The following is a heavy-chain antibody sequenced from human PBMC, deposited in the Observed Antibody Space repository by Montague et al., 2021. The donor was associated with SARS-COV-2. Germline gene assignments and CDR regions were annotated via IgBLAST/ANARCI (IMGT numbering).Heavy chain of an antibody. D-gene: IGHD1-1*01. J-gene: IGHJ6*02. CDR3: TSGREGNYNDMDV. CDR1: GDSVSSNSAT. Sequence: CAISGDSVSSNSATWNWVRQSPSRGLEWLGRTYYRSKWYNDYAVSVRGRVTINPDTSKNQFSLQLNSVTPEDTAIYYCTSGREGNYNDMDVWGRGTTVTVSS. CDR2: TYYRSKWYN. V-gene: IGHV6-1*01.